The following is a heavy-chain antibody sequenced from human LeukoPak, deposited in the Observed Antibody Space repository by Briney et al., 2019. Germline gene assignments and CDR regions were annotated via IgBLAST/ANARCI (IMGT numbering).Heavy chain of an antibody. Sequence: GGSLRLSCAASGFTFSSYAMHWVRQAPGKGLEWVAVISYDGSNKYYADSVKGRFTISRDNSKNTLYLQMNSLRAEDTAVYYCARARSGAGDYWGQETLVTVSS. CDR2: ISYDGSNK. J-gene: IGHJ4*02. D-gene: IGHD1-26*01. V-gene: IGHV3-30*01. CDR1: GFTFSSYA. CDR3: ARARSGAGDY.